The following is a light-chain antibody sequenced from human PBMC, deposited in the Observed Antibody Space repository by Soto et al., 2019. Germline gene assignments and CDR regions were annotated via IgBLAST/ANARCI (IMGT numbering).Light chain of an antibody. J-gene: IGLJ2*01. V-gene: IGLV2-23*01. CDR1: SSDVGSYNL. Sequence: QSALTQPASVSGSTGQSITISCTGTSSDVGSYNLVSWYQQHPVKAPKLMIYEGSKRPSGVSNRFSGSKSGNTASLTISGLQAEDESSYYCCSYAGSSTFVVFGGGPKLTV. CDR2: EGS. CDR3: CSYAGSSTFVV.